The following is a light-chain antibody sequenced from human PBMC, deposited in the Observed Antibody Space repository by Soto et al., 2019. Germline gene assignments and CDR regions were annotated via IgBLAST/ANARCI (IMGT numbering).Light chain of an antibody. J-gene: IGLJ1*01. CDR3: HSFDNSLSGDV. Sequence: QSVLTQPPSVSGAPGQRVTISCTGSGSNIGAGYDVNWYQQFPGTAPKLLIYGNTNRPSGVPDRFSGSKSGTSASLAITGLQAEDEADYYCHSFDNSLSGDVFGTGTKVTVL. CDR1: GSNIGAGYD. V-gene: IGLV1-40*01. CDR2: GNT.